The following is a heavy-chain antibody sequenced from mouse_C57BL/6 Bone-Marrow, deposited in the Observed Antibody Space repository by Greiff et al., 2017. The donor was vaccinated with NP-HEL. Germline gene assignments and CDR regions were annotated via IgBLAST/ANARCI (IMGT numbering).Heavy chain of an antibody. CDR1: GYTFTDYY. CDR3: ARDRLLLMDY. J-gene: IGHJ4*01. Sequence: VQLQQSGPELVKPGASVKISCKASGYTFTDYYMNWVKQSHGKSLEWIGDINPNNGGTSYNQKFKGKATLTVDKSSSTAYMELRSLTSEDSAVYYCARDRLLLMDYWGQGTSVTVSS. V-gene: IGHV1-26*01. D-gene: IGHD2-3*01. CDR2: INPNNGGT.